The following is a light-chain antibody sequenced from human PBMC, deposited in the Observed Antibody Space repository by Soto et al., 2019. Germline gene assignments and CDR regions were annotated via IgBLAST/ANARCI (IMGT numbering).Light chain of an antibody. CDR3: AAWDGSLSGWV. CDR1: SSNIGSKY. CDR2: RND. Sequence: QSVLTQPPSASGTPGQRVTISCSGSSSNIGSKYVYWYQQLPGTAPKLLIYRNDQRPSGVPDRLSGSKSGTSASLAISGLRPEDEADYYCAAWDGSLSGWVFGGGTKLTVL. V-gene: IGLV1-47*01. J-gene: IGLJ3*02.